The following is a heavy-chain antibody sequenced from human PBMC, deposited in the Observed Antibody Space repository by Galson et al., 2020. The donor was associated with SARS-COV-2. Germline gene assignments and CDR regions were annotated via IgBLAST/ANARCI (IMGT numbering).Heavy chain of an antibody. Sequence: GGSLRLSCAASGFTFDDYTMHWVRHAPGKGLEWVSLISWDGGSTYYADSVKGRFTISRDNSKNSLYLQMNSLRTEDTALYYCAKGYELWFFPFDYWGQGTLVTVSS. CDR3: AKGYELWFFPFDY. V-gene: IGHV3-43*01. J-gene: IGHJ4*02. CDR2: ISWDGGST. D-gene: IGHD5-18*01. CDR1: GFTFDDYT.